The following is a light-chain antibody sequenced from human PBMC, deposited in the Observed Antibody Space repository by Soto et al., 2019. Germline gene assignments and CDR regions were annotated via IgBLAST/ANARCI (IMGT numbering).Light chain of an antibody. J-gene: IGLJ1*01. CDR2: DVS. Sequence: QSVLTQAASVSGSPGQSITISCTRTSSDVGGYNYVSWYQQHPGKAPKLMIYDVSNRPSGVSNRFSGSKSGNTASLTISGLQAEDEADYYCSSYTSSSTPVFGTGTKVTVL. V-gene: IGLV2-14*01. CDR1: SSDVGGYNY. CDR3: SSYTSSSTPV.